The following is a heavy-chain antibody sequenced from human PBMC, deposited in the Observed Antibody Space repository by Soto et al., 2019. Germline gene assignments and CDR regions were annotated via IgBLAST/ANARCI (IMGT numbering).Heavy chain of an antibody. CDR2: IIPMSGTA. CDR1: GGSLRTYA. CDR3: ARGGDTSDWYSYCDY. V-gene: IGHV1-69*12. J-gene: IGHJ4*02. Sequence: QVQLVQSGAEVKKPGSSVKVSCKASGGSLRTYAINWVRQAPGQGLEWMGAIIPMSGTANYAQKFQGRVTITADESTSTVYMDLSSLTSEDTAVYYWARGGDTSDWYSYCDYWGQGTLVTVSS. D-gene: IGHD2-21*02.